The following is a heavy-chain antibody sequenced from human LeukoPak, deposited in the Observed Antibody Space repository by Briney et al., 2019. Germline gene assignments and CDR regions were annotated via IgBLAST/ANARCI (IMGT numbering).Heavy chain of an antibody. Sequence: PSETLSLTCAVYGGSFSGYYWSWIRQPPGKGLEWIGEINHSGSTNYNPPLKSRVTISVDTSKNQFSLKLSSVTAADTAVYYCAARSDWFDPWGQGTLVTVSS. CDR1: GGSFSGYY. D-gene: IGHD6-6*01. J-gene: IGHJ5*02. CDR2: INHSGST. CDR3: AARSDWFDP. V-gene: IGHV4-34*01.